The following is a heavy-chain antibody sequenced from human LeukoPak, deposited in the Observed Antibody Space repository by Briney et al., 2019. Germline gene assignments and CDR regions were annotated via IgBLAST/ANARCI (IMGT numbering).Heavy chain of an antibody. CDR3: ARDTRSYDSSGCYFFDF. CDR1: GASIRSYY. CDR2: INYSGST. Sequence: PSETLSLTCTVSGASIRSYYWNWLRQPPGKGLEWIGYINYSGSTNSNPSLKSRATISMDTSKYPFSLKLSSVTAADTAVYFCARDTRSYDSSGCYFFDFWGQGTLVTVSS. D-gene: IGHD3-22*01. J-gene: IGHJ4*02. V-gene: IGHV4-59*01.